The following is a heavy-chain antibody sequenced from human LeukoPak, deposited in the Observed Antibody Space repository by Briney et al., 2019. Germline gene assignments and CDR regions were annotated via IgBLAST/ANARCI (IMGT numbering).Heavy chain of an antibody. CDR1: GGSISSSSYY. Sequence: PSETLSLTCTVSGGSISSSSYYWGWIRQLPGKGLEWIGSIYYSGSTYYNPSLKSRVTISVDTSKNQFSLKLSSVTAADTAVYYCARHGQMAGNSPFFDYWGQGTLVTVSS. CDR2: IYYSGST. D-gene: IGHD6-19*01. CDR3: ARHGQMAGNSPFFDY. J-gene: IGHJ4*02. V-gene: IGHV4-39*01.